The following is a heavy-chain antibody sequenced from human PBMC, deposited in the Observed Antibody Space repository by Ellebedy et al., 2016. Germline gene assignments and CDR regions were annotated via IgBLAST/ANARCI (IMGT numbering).Heavy chain of an antibody. D-gene: IGHD1/OR15-1a*01. CDR3: AKEMYNWNKNYFDY. V-gene: IGHV3-21*01. J-gene: IGHJ4*02. CDR1: GFTFSSYS. Sequence: GGSLRLXXAASGFTFSSYSMNWVRQAPGKGLEWVSSISSSSSYIYYADSVKGRFTISRDNAKNSLYLQMNSLRAEDTAVYYCAKEMYNWNKNYFDYWGQGTLVTVSS. CDR2: ISSSSSYI.